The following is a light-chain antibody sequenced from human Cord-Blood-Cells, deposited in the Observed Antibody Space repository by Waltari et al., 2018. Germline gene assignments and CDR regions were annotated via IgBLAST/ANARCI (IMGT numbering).Light chain of an antibody. CDR2: AAS. CDR3: EQYYSFPYT. Sequence: VIWMTQSPSLLSASTGDRVTISCRVSQGISSYLAWYQQKPGKAPELLIYAASTLQSGVPSRFSGSGSGSGFTLTISCLQSEDFATYYWEQYYSFPYTCGQGTKLEIK. V-gene: IGKV1D-8*03. CDR1: QGISSY. J-gene: IGKJ2*01.